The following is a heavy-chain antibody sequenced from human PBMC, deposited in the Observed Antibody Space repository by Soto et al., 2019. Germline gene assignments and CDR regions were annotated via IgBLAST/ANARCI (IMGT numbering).Heavy chain of an antibody. CDR1: GDTFSTYS. CDR2: IIPILGTP. D-gene: IGHD3-22*01. V-gene: IGHV1-69*08. Sequence: SVKVSCKVSGDTFSTYSISWVRQAPGQGLEWLGGIIPILGTPSYAQRFQDRVTITADKSTSTAYMEVSSLGSEDTAVYYCARERSRYDRSGYYRPDYWGQGTLVTVSS. CDR3: ARERSRYDRSGYYRPDY. J-gene: IGHJ4*02.